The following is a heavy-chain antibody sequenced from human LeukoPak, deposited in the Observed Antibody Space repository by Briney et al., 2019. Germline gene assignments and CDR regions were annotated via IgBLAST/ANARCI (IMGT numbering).Heavy chain of an antibody. D-gene: IGHD3-10*01. V-gene: IGHV3-21*01. Sequence: PGGSLRLSCAATGFTFSCYRMNWVRQAPGKGLEWVSSISSSSSYIYYADSVKGRFTISRDNAKNSLYLQMNSLRAEDTAVYYCARDSLYPRLIIRGVLTDWGQGTLVTVSS. CDR2: ISSSSSYI. CDR1: GFTFSCYR. J-gene: IGHJ4*02. CDR3: ARDSLYPRLIIRGVLTD.